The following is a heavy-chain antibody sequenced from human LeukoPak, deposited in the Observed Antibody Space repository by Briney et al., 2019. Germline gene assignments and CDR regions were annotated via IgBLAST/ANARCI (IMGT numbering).Heavy chain of an antibody. J-gene: IGHJ5*02. D-gene: IGHD3-3*01. Sequence: GASVKVSCKASGYTFTGYYMHWVRQAPGQGLEWMGWINPNSGGTNYAQKFQGRVTMTRDTSISTAYMELSRLRSDDTAVYYCARGITIFGVELGWFDPWGQGTLVTVSS. CDR3: ARGITIFGVELGWFDP. CDR1: GYTFTGYY. V-gene: IGHV1-2*02. CDR2: INPNSGGT.